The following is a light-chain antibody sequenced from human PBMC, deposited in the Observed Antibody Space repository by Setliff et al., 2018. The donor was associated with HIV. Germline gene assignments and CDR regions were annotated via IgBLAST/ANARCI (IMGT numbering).Light chain of an antibody. Sequence: SALAQPASVSGSAGQSITISCTGTTSDIGSYNYVSWYQQHPGKAPKLMISDVTNRPSGVSNRFSGSKSGNTASLTISGLQAEDEADYYCSSYTSRTPLYVFGTGTKVTVL. CDR2: DVT. V-gene: IGLV2-14*03. CDR3: SSYTSRTPLYV. CDR1: TSDIGSYNY. J-gene: IGLJ1*01.